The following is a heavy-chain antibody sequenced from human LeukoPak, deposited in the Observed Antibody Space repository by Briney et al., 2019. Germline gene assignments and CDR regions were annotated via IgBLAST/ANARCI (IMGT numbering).Heavy chain of an antibody. CDR1: GGSFSGYY. CDR3: ARDMSDYYDSSGYYGS. Sequence: SETLSLTCAVYGGSFSGYYWSWIRQPPGKGLEWIGEINHSGSTNYNPSLKSRVTISVDTSKNQFSLKLSSVTAADTAVYYCARDMSDYYDSSGYYGSWGQGTLVTVSS. CDR2: INHSGST. V-gene: IGHV4-34*01. J-gene: IGHJ4*02. D-gene: IGHD3-22*01.